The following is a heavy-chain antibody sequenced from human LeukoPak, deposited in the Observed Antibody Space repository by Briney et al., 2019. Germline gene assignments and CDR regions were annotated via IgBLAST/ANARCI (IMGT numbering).Heavy chain of an antibody. CDR3: AKDETTVTTPFDY. CDR1: GFTFSSYA. CDR2: ISASGGST. J-gene: IGHJ4*02. V-gene: IGHV3-23*01. Sequence: GGSLRLSCAASGFTFSSYAMSWVRQAPGKGLEWVSAISASGGSTFYADSVKGRFTISRDNSKNTLYPQMNSLRAEDTAVYYCAKDETTVTTPFDYWGQGTLVTVSS. D-gene: IGHD4-17*01.